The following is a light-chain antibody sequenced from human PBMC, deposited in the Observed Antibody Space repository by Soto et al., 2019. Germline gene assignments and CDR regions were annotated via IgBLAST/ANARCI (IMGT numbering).Light chain of an antibody. CDR2: KAS. CDR3: QHYNSYSEA. V-gene: IGKV1-5*03. Sequence: DIQMTQSPSTLSGSVGDRLTITCRASQTISSWLAWYQQKQGKXPKXXIYKASTLKSGVPSRFSGSGSGTELTITISSLQPDDFETYYCQHYNSYSEAFGQGTKVDIK. J-gene: IGKJ1*01. CDR1: QTISSW.